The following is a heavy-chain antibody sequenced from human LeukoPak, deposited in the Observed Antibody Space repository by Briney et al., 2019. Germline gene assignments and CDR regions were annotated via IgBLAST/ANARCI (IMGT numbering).Heavy chain of an antibody. CDR3: TRSNDFWSRFDH. CDR1: GFTFSSYA. Sequence: GGSLRLSCAASGFTFSSYAMHWVRQAPGKGLVWVSRVKSDGSSTSYADSVKGRFTISRDNARNTLYLQMNSLKTEDTAVYYCTRSNDFWSRFDHWGQGTLVSVSS. J-gene: IGHJ4*02. V-gene: IGHV3-74*01. D-gene: IGHD3-3*01. CDR2: VKSDGSST.